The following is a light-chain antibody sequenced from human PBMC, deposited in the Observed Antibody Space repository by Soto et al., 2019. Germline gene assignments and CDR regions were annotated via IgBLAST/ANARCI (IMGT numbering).Light chain of an antibody. V-gene: IGKV1-39*01. CDR2: GAS. Sequence: DIQMTQSPSSLSASVGERVTITCRASQSITIYLNWYQQQPGQAPRLLIYGASTLQTGVPSRFSGSGSMTDFTLTISDLQPEDFATYYCQQTYTAPRTFGQGTKVDI. CDR3: QQTYTAPRT. J-gene: IGKJ1*01. CDR1: QSITIY.